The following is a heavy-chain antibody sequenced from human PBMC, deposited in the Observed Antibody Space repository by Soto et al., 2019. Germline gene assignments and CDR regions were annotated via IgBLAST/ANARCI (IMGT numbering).Heavy chain of an antibody. CDR3: VRGTNGWRGMDY. D-gene: IGHD2-8*01. V-gene: IGHV3-74*01. CDR2: ITEDGSGT. J-gene: IGHJ4*02. CDR1: GFTFSSYP. Sequence: LRLSCATSGFTFSSYPIHWVRQAPGKGPVWVSRITEDGSGTAYADSVKGRFTVTRDNAKNTMYLQMSGLGAEDTAVYHCVRGTNGWRGMDYWGQGTLVTVSS.